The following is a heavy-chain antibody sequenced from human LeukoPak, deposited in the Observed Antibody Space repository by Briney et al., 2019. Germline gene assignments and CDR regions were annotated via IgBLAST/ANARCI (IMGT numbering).Heavy chain of an antibody. CDR2: ITPIFGTA. Sequence: GASVKVSCKASGGTFSSYAISWVRQAPGQGLEWMGGITPIFGTANYAQKFQGRITITADKSTSTAYMELSSLRPEDTAVYYCAGGREWLPDYYYYYMDVWGKGTTVTVSS. V-gene: IGHV1-69*06. J-gene: IGHJ6*03. CDR1: GGTFSSYA. D-gene: IGHD5-24*01. CDR3: AGGREWLPDYYYYYMDV.